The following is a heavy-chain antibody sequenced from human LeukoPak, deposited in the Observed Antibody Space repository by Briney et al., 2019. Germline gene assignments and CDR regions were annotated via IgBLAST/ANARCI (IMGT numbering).Heavy chain of an antibody. J-gene: IGHJ4*02. V-gene: IGHV3-7*01. CDR3: ASGSGWTFEY. CDR2: IKEDGSEK. CDR1: RFTFTIRW. D-gene: IGHD6-19*01. Sequence: GGSLRLSCAASRFTFTIRWMNWVRQAPGKGLEWVAIIKEDGSEKLYVDSVKGRFTISRDNAKNSLYLQMDNLRAEDTAVYYCASGSGWTFEYWGQGTQVTVSS.